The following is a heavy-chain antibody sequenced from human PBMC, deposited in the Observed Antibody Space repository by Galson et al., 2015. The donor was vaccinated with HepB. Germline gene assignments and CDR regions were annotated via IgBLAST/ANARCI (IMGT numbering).Heavy chain of an antibody. CDR3: ARKLSQAYCTGGGRPAQPKMAV. D-gene: IGHD2-8*02. V-gene: IGHV1-8*02. CDR1: GYTFISYD. Sequence: SVKVSCKASGYTFISYDINWVRQATGQGLEWMGWMNPTRGNTGYAQKFQGRVSMTRNTSISTAYMELSSLRSEDTAVYYCARKLSQAYCTGGGRPAQPKMAVWGRGTASTASS. CDR2: MNPTRGNT. J-gene: IGHJ6*01.